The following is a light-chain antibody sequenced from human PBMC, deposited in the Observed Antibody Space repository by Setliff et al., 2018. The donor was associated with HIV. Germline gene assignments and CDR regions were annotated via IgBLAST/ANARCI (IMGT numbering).Light chain of an antibody. V-gene: IGLV2-23*01. Sequence: QSVLTQPASVSGSPGQSITISCPGTSNDVGRYDLVSWYQQHPARAPKLIIYQATRRPSGVSNRFSGSKSGNVASLTISGLQAEDEADYYCCSNTGSNTFVFGTGTKVTVL. CDR2: QAT. CDR1: SNDVGRYDL. CDR3: CSNTGSNTFV. J-gene: IGLJ1*01.